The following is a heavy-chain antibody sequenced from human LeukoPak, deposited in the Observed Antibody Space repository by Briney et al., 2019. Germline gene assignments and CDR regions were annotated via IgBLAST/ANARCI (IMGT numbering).Heavy chain of an antibody. D-gene: IGHD2-21*02. CDR1: GGSISSYY. J-gene: IGHJ4*02. V-gene: IGHV4-59*01. CDR3: ARRPITAYYFDY. Sequence: PSETLSLTCTVSGGSISSYYWSWIRQPPGKGLEWIGYIYYSGSTNYNPSLKSRVTISVDTSKNQFSLKLSSVTAADTAVYYCARRPITAYYFDYWGQGTLVTVSS. CDR2: IYYSGST.